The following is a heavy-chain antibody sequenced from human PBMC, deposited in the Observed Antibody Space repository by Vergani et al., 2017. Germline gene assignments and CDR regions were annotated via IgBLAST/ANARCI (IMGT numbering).Heavy chain of an antibody. D-gene: IGHD3-9*01. CDR2: IWYDGRNK. CDR3: ARARCIETCYMSNWLDS. V-gene: IGHV3-33*01. CDR1: GFTFGSFG. J-gene: IGHJ5*01. Sequence: QVHLVESGGGVVQPGRSLRLSCAASGFTFGSFGMHWVRQAPGKGLEWVAVIWYDGRNKQYADSVKGRFTVSRDNSQSTLYLQMNSLRVEDTGVYYCARARCIETCYMSNWLDSWGQGTLVTVSS.